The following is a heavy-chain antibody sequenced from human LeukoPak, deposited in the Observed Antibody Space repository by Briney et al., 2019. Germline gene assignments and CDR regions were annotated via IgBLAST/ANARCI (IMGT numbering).Heavy chain of an antibody. CDR1: GGSISSYY. J-gene: IGHJ4*02. V-gene: IGHV4-59*01. D-gene: IGHD4-23*01. CDR3: ARQTTVAYYFDY. Sequence: SETLSLTCTVSGGSISSYYWSWIRQPPGKGLEWVGYIYYSGSTNYNPSLNSRVTISVDTSKNQFSLKLSSVTAADPAVYYCARQTTVAYYFDYWGQGTLVTVSS. CDR2: IYYSGST.